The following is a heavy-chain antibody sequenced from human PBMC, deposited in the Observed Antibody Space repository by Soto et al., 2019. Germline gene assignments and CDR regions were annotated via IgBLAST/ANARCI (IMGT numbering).Heavy chain of an antibody. J-gene: IGHJ4*02. Sequence: EVQLVESGGGLVQPGGSLRLSCAASGFTFSSYWMHWVRQAPGKGLVWVSRIKSDGSGTYYADSVKGRLTISRDNAKHTLYLQMNGLRAEDTAVYYCARGDGDYYDGNGYLGRHWGQGTLVTVSS. V-gene: IGHV3-74*01. CDR3: ARGDGDYYDGNGYLGRH. CDR2: IKSDGSGT. D-gene: IGHD3-22*01. CDR1: GFTFSSYW.